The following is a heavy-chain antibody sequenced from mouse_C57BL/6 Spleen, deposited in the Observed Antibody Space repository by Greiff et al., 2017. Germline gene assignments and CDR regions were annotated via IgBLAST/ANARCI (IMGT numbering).Heavy chain of an antibody. Sequence: EVQLQESGPELVKPGASVKIPCKASGYTFTDYNMDWVKQSHGKSLEWIGDINPNNGGTIYNQKFKGKATLTVDKSSSTAYMELRSLTSEDTAVXYCARGDYGNWAMDYWGQGTSVTVSA. CDR1: GYTFTDYN. CDR2: INPNNGGT. CDR3: ARGDYGNWAMDY. J-gene: IGHJ4*01. D-gene: IGHD2-1*01. V-gene: IGHV1-18*01.